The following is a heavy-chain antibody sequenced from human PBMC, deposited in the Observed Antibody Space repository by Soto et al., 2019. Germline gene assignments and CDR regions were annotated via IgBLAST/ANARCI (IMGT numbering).Heavy chain of an antibody. Sequence: GGSLRLSCAASGFTFSNAWINWVRQAPGKGLEWVGRIKSKTDGGTTDYAAPVKGRFTISRDDSKNTLYLQMNSLKTEDTAVYYCISYDSSGYYASYYYYGMDVWGQGTTVTVSS. CDR3: ISYDSSGYYASYYYYGMDV. D-gene: IGHD3-22*01. CDR1: GFTFSNAW. J-gene: IGHJ6*02. CDR2: IKSKTDGGTT. V-gene: IGHV3-15*07.